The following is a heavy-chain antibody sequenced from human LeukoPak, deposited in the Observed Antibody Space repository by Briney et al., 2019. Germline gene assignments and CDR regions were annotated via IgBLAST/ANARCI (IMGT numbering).Heavy chain of an antibody. CDR3: ARGPMVRTNLFDY. D-gene: IGHD3-10*01. CDR2: IKQDGSEK. Sequence: QPGGSLRLSCAASGFTFNNYWMSWVRQAPGKGLEWVATIKQDGSEKYYVDSVKGRFTISRDNAKNTLYLQMNSLRAEDTAVYYCARGPMVRTNLFDYWGQGTLVTVSS. V-gene: IGHV3-7*01. J-gene: IGHJ4*02. CDR1: GFTFNNYW.